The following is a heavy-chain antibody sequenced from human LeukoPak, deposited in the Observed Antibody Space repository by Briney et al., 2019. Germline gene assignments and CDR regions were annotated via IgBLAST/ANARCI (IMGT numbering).Heavy chain of an antibody. CDR3: ARDLTAVGLDTAMVPYY. D-gene: IGHD5-18*01. CDR1: GGSISSSSYY. V-gene: IGHV4-39*07. CDR2: IYYSGST. Sequence: PSETLSLTCTVSGGSISSSSYYWGWIRQPPGKGLEWIGSIYYSGSTYYNPSLKSRVTISVDTSKNQFSLKLSSVTAADTAVYYCARDLTAVGLDTAMVPYYWGQGTLVTVSS. J-gene: IGHJ4*02.